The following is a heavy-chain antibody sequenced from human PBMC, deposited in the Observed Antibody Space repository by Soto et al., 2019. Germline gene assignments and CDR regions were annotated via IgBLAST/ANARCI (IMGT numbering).Heavy chain of an antibody. Sequence: QVQLVESGGGVVQPGRSLRLSCAASGFTFSSYAMHWVRQAPGKGLEWVAVISYDGSNKYYADSVKGRFTISRDNSKNTLYLQMNSLRAEDTAVYYCARAPRNLIVGACFDYWGQGTLVTVSS. CDR2: ISYDGSNK. CDR3: ARAPRNLIVGACFDY. D-gene: IGHD1-26*01. V-gene: IGHV3-30-3*01. CDR1: GFTFSSYA. J-gene: IGHJ4*02.